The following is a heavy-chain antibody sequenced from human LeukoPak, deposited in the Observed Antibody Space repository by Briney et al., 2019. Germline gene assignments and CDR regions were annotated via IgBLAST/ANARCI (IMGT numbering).Heavy chain of an antibody. J-gene: IGHJ4*02. CDR1: GFTFSSYS. CDR3: AKDKGTGTWIQTAYFDY. Sequence: GGSLRLSCAASGFTFSSYSMNWVRQAPGKGLEWVSSISSSSSYIYYADSVKGRFTISRDNAKNSLYLQMNSLRAEDTALYYCAKDKGTGTWIQTAYFDYWGQGTLVTVSS. V-gene: IGHV3-21*04. CDR2: ISSSSSYI. D-gene: IGHD5-18*01.